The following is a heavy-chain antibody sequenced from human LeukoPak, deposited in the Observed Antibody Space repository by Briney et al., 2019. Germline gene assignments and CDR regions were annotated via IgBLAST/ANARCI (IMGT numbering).Heavy chain of an antibody. Sequence: SETLSLTCTVSGYSISSGYYWGWIRQPPGKGLEWIGSMYHSGSTNYNPSLKSRVTISVDTSKNQFSLRLSSVTAADTAVYYCARAITMVRGVILGYFDYWGQGTLVTVSS. J-gene: IGHJ4*02. CDR3: ARAITMVRGVILGYFDY. CDR1: GYSISSGYY. D-gene: IGHD3-10*01. CDR2: MYHSGST. V-gene: IGHV4-38-2*02.